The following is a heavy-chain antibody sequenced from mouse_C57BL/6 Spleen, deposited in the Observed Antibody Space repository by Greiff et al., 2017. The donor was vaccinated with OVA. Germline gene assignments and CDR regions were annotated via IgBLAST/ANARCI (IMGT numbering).Heavy chain of an antibody. D-gene: IGHD2-13*01. V-gene: IGHV1-26*01. Sequence: EVQLQQSGPELVKPGASVKISCKASGYTFTDYYMNWVKQSHGKSLEWIGDINPNNGGTSYNQKFKGKATLTVDKSSSTAYMELRSLTSEDSAVYYCASRGDPFDYWGQGTTLTVSS. CDR1: GYTFTDYY. J-gene: IGHJ2*01. CDR3: ASRGDPFDY. CDR2: INPNNGGT.